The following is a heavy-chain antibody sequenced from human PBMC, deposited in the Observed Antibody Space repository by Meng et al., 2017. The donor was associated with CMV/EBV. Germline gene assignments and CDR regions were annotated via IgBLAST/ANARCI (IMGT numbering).Heavy chain of an antibody. V-gene: IGHV1-46*01. D-gene: IGHD1-26*01. CDR3: ARESGSVGDY. CDR1: GYTFSSYY. Sequence: QVEMGTAGDGVKKPRAYVKVSGKAYGYTFSSYYMDWVRQAPGQGIEWMRIINTSGGSTSYAQKFQGRITMTRDTSTSTVYMELSSLRSEDTAGYYCARESGSVGDYWGQGTLVTVSS. J-gene: IGHJ4*02. CDR2: INTSGGST.